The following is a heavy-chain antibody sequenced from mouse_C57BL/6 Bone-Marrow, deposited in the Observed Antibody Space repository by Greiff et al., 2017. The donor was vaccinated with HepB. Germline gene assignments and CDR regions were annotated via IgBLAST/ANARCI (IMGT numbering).Heavy chain of an antibody. CDR3: VRPSYPHAMDY. V-gene: IGHV10-1*01. J-gene: IGHJ4*01. CDR1: GFSFNTYA. CDR2: IRSKSNNYAT. D-gene: IGHD6-1*01. Sequence: EVKLVESGGGLVQPKGSLKLSCAASGFSFNTYAMNWVRQAPGKGLEWVARIRSKSNNYATYYADSVKDRFTISRDDSESMLYLQMNNLKTEDTAMYYCVRPSYPHAMDYWGQGTSVTVSS.